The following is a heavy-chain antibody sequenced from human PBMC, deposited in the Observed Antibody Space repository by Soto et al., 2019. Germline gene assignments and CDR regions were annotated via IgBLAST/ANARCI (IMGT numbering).Heavy chain of an antibody. J-gene: IGHJ4*02. CDR2: INPSGGST. CDR3: ARDAVTMVRGVISVPVY. V-gene: IGHV1-46*01. Sequence: QVQLVQSGAEVKKPGASVKVSCKASGYTFTSYYMHWVRQAPGQGLEWMGIINPSGGSTSYAQKFQGRVTMTRDTSTSTVYMELSSLRSEDTAVYYCARDAVTMVRGVISVPVYWGQGTLVTVSS. D-gene: IGHD3-10*01. CDR1: GYTFTSYY.